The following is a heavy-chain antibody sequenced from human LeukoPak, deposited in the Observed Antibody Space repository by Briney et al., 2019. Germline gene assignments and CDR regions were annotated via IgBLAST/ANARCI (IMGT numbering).Heavy chain of an antibody. CDR1: GFSFTTHW. Sequence: GGSLRLSCAASGFSFTTHWMHWFRQPPGKGLVWVSRINGDESTISYADSVKGRFTSSRDNAKKMLFLQMNSLRAEDTAVYYCATESYGSGIYYFDYWGQGALVTVSS. CDR2: INGDESTI. V-gene: IGHV3-74*01. D-gene: IGHD3-10*01. J-gene: IGHJ4*02. CDR3: ATESYGSGIYYFDY.